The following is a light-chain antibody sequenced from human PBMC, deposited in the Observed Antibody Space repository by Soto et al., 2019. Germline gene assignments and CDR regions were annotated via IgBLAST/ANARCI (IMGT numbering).Light chain of an antibody. CDR2: TNN. J-gene: IGLJ1*01. CDR1: SSNIGSNT. V-gene: IGLV1-44*01. Sequence: QSVLTQPPSASGTPGQRVTISCSGSSSNIGSNTVNWYQQLPGTAPKLLIYTNNQRPSGVPDRFSGSKSGTSASLAISGLQSEDDAEYYCAAWDDSLSGLYVFGAGTKLTVL. CDR3: AAWDDSLSGLYV.